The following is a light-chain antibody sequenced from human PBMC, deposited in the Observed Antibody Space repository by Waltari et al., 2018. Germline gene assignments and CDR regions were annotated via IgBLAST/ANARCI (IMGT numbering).Light chain of an antibody. CDR2: DVT. CDR1: SSDVGGYKY. Sequence: QSALTQPRSVSGSPGQSVTISCTGTSSDVGGYKYVSWYQQHPGKAPKLMIYDVTKRPSGVPDRFSGSKSGNTASLTISGLQADDEADYYCCSYAGSSYVFGTGTKVTVL. V-gene: IGLV2-11*01. CDR3: CSYAGSSYV. J-gene: IGLJ1*01.